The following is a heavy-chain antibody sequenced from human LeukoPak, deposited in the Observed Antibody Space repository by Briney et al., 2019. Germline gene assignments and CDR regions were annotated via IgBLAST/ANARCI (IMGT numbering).Heavy chain of an antibody. J-gene: IGHJ4*02. V-gene: IGHV3-48*01. CDR3: AKSGGSSGKALGY. Sequence: GGSLRLSWAASGFTFSSYSMNWVRQAPGKGLEGVSYISSSSSIIYYADSVKGRFTISRDNSKNTLYLQKNSLRAEDPAVYYCAKSGGSSGKALGYWGQGTLVTVSS. CDR1: GFTFSSYS. D-gene: IGHD3-22*01. CDR2: ISSSSSII.